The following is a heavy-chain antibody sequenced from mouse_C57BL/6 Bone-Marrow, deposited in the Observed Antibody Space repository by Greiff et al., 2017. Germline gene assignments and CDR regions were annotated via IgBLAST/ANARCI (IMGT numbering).Heavy chain of an antibody. J-gene: IGHJ1*03. V-gene: IGHV1-55*01. D-gene: IGHD1-1*01. CDR2: IYPGSGST. CDR3: ARHSHYYGSSYWYFDV. CDR1: GYTFTSYW. Sequence: QVHVKQSGAELVKPGASVKMSCKASGYTFTSYWITWVKQRPGQGLEWIGDIYPGSGSTNYNEKFKSKATLTVDTSSSTAYMQLSSLTSEDSAVYYCARHSHYYGSSYWYFDVWGTGTTVTVSS.